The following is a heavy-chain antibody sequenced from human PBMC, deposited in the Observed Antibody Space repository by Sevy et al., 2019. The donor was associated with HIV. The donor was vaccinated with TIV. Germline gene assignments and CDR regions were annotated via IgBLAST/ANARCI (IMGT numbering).Heavy chain of an antibody. D-gene: IGHD3-22*01. CDR1: GYTLTKLA. CDR3: AISKYYYDNSGSPFDY. J-gene: IGHJ4*02. Sequence: ASVKVSCKVSGYTLTKLAMHWVRQAPGKGLEWMGTFDPEDGETIYAQKFQGRVTMTEDTSIDTAYMELSSLRFEDTAVFYWAISKYYYDNSGSPFDYWGQGTLVTVSS. CDR2: FDPEDGET. V-gene: IGHV1-24*01.